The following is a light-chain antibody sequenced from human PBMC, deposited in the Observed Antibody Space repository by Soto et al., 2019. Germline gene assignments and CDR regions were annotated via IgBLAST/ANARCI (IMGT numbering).Light chain of an antibody. CDR1: QSVSSY. J-gene: IGKJ1*01. CDR2: DAS. CDR3: QQRINWPT. Sequence: IVLTQSPGTRSLSPVERATLSCRASQSVSSYLAWYQQKPGQAPRLLIYDASNRATGIPARFSGSGSGTDFTLTISSLEPEDFAVYYCQQRINWPTFGQGTKVAIK. V-gene: IGKV3-11*01.